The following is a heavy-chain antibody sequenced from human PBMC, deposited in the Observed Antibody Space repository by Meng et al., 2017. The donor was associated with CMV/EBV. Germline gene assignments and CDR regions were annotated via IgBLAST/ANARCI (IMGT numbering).Heavy chain of an antibody. CDR1: GFSLSTSGVG. V-gene: IGHV2-5*02. CDR3: ARIAAAGRFDY. Sequence: IPLKEVGPTLVKPTQTLTLTCTFSGFSLSTSGVGVGWIRQPPGKALEWLALIYWDDDKRYSPPLKSRLTITKDTSKNQVVLTMTNMDPVDTATYYCARIAAAGRFDYWGQGTLVTVSS. J-gene: IGHJ4*02. D-gene: IGHD6-13*01. CDR2: IYWDDDK.